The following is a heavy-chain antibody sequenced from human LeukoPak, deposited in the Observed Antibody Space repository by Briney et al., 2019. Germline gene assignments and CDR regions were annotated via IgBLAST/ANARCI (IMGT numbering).Heavy chain of an antibody. CDR3: ARSQGEGGYSSSWCVDY. CDR2: IIPIFGTA. V-gene: IGHV1-69*13. D-gene: IGHD6-13*01. Sequence: SVKVSCKASGGTFSSYAISWVRQAPGQGLEWMGGIIPIFGTANYAQKFQGRVTITADESTSTAYMELSSLRSEDTAVYYCARSQGEGGYSSSWCVDYWGQGTLVTVSS. J-gene: IGHJ4*02. CDR1: GGTFSSYA.